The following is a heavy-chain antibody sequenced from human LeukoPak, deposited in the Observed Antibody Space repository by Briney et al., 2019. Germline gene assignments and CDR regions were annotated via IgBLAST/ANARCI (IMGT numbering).Heavy chain of an antibody. CDR2: ISSSSSTI. CDR1: GFTFSSYS. D-gene: IGHD1-26*01. V-gene: IGHV3-48*01. Sequence: GGSLRLSCAASGFTFSSYSMNWVRQAPGKGLEWVSYISSSSSTIYYADSVKGRFTISRDNAKNSLYLQMNSLRAEDTAVYYCARDPGIVGATSAFDIWGQGTMVTVSS. CDR3: ARDPGIVGATSAFDI. J-gene: IGHJ3*02.